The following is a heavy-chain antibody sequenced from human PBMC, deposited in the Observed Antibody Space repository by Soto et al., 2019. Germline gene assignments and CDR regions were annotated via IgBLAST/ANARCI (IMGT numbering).Heavy chain of an antibody. V-gene: IGHV3-30-3*01. CDR3: ARVKGGSSWYGVGYDSSGYNDY. CDR2: ISYDGGNK. CDR1: GFTFSSYA. Sequence: GGSLRLSCAASGFTFSSYAMHWVRQAPGKGLEWVAVISYDGGNKYYADSVKGRFTISRDNSKNTLYLQMNSLRAEDTAVYYCARVKGGSSWYGVGYDSSGYNDYWGQGTLVTVSS. J-gene: IGHJ4*02. D-gene: IGHD3-22*01.